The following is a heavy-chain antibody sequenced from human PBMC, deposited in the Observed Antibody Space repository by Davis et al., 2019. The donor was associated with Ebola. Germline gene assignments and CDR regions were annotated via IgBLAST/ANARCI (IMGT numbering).Heavy chain of an antibody. CDR3: AKDAVPAVTLYGMDV. CDR2: ISWDGGST. J-gene: IGHJ6*02. D-gene: IGHD2-2*01. CDR1: GFTFSSYS. Sequence: GGSLRLSCAASGFTFSSYSMNWVRQAPGKGLEWVSLISWDGGSTYYADSVKGRFTISRDNSKNSLYLQMNSLRTEDTALYYCAKDAVPAVTLYGMDVWGQGTTVTVSS. V-gene: IGHV3-43*01.